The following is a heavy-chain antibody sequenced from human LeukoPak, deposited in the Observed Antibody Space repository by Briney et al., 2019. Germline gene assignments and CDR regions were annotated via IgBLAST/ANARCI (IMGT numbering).Heavy chain of an antibody. J-gene: IGHJ3*02. V-gene: IGHV4-59*01. CDR1: GESISSYY. D-gene: IGHD1-1*01. Sequence: SESLSLTCAVSGESISSYYWSWIRQPPGKGLEWIGYIYYSGSTNSNPSLKSRVSISVDTSKNQFSLKLSSVTAADTAVFYCARGGTRAFDIWGQGTMVTVSS. CDR2: IYYSGST. CDR3: ARGGTRAFDI.